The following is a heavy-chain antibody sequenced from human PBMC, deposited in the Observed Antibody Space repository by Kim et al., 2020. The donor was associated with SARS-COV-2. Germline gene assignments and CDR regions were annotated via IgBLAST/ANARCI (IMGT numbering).Heavy chain of an antibody. V-gene: IGHV4-59*01. D-gene: IGHD1-26*01. Sequence: SETLSLTCTVSGGSISSYYWSWIRQPPGKGLEWIGYIYYSGSTNYNPSLKSRVTISVDTSKNQFSLKLSSVTAADTAVYYCARGERIVGAVDYWGQGTLVTVSS. CDR1: GGSISSYY. CDR2: IYYSGST. CDR3: ARGERIVGAVDY. J-gene: IGHJ4*02.